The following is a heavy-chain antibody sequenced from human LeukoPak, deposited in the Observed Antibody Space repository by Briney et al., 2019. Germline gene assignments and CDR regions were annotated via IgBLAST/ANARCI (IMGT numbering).Heavy chain of an antibody. CDR3: ARAVSIAAAGYYYYYYMDV. J-gene: IGHJ6*03. V-gene: IGHV4-34*01. D-gene: IGHD6-13*01. Sequence: ASETLSLTCAVYGGSFSGYYWSWIRQPPGKGLEWIGETNHSGSTNYNPSLKSRVTISVDTSKNQFSLKLSSVTAADTAVYYCARAVSIAAAGYYYYYYMDVWGKGTTVTVSS. CDR1: GGSFSGYY. CDR2: TNHSGST.